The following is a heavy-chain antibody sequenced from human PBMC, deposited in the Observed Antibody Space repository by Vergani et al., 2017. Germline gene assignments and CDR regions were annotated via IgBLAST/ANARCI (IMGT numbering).Heavy chain of an antibody. V-gene: IGHV4-59*08. D-gene: IGHD3-3*01. CDR2: IYYSGST. Sequence: QVQLQESGPGLVKPSETLSLTCTVSGGSISSYYWSWIRQPPGKGLEWIGYIYYSGSTNYNPSLKSRVTISVDTSKNQFSLKLSSVTAADTAVYYCARHERSDTYYDFWSGRADNWYFDLWGRGTLVTVSS. J-gene: IGHJ2*01. CDR1: GGSISSYY. CDR3: ARHERSDTYYDFWSGRADNWYFDL.